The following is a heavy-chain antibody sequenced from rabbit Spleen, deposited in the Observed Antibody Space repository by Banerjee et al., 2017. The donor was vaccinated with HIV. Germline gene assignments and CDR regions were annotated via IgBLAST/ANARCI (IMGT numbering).Heavy chain of an antibody. V-gene: IGHV1S45*01. D-gene: IGHD4-1*01. CDR2: IYTGSGST. J-gene: IGHJ6*01. Sequence: QEQLVESGGGLVQPEGSLTLTCTASGFSFSSSYYMCWVRQAPGKGLEWIGCIYTGSGSTYYASWVNGRFTISKTSSTTVTLQMTSLTSADTATYFCGRGVDSDWGDLWGPGTLVTVS. CDR1: GFSFSSSYY. CDR3: GRGVDSDWGDL.